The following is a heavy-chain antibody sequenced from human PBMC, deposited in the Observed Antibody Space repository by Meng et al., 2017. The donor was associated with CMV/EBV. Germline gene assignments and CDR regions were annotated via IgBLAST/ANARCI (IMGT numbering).Heavy chain of an antibody. CDR3: AHRLCSSWSNWFDP. V-gene: IGHV2-5*01. J-gene: IGHJ5*02. Sequence: SGPTLVKPTQPLTLTCTFSGFSLSTSGGGVGWIRQPPGNALECLELIYWNDDKRYSPSLKSRLTITKDTSKNQVVLTMTNMDPVDTATYYCAHRLCSSWSNWFDPWGQGTLVPSPQ. D-gene: IGHD6-13*01. CDR1: GFSLSTSGGG. CDR2: IYWNDDK.